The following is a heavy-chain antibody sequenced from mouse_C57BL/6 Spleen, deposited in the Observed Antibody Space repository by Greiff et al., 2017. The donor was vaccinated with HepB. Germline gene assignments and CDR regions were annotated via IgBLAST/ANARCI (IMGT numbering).Heavy chain of an antibody. D-gene: IGHD1-1*01. CDR1: GFTFSDYG. CDR3: ARPHYYGSSSFAY. J-gene: IGHJ3*01. V-gene: IGHV5-17*01. CDR2: ISSGSSTI. Sequence: EVKLVESGGGLVKPGGSLKLSCAASGFTFSDYGMHWVRQAPEKGLEWVAYISSGSSTIYYADTVKGRFTISRDNAKNTLFLQMTRLRSEDTAMYYCARPHYYGSSSFAYWGQGTLVTVSA.